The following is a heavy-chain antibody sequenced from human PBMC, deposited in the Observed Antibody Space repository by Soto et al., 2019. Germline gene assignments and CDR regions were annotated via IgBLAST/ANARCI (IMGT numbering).Heavy chain of an antibody. CDR3: AARPSSSWTGGMDV. V-gene: IGHV1-58*01. J-gene: IGHJ6*02. D-gene: IGHD6-13*01. CDR1: GFTFTSSA. CDR2: IVVGSGNT. Sequence: SVKVSCKASGFTFTSSAVQWVRQARGQRLEWIGWIVVGSGNTNYAQKFQERVTITRDMSTSTAYMELSSLRSEDTAVYYCAARPSSSWTGGMDVWGQGTTVTVSS.